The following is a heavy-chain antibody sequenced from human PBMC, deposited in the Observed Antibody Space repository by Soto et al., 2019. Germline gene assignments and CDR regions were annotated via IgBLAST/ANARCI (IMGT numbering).Heavy chain of an antibody. CDR1: GGSVSGVDYF. Sequence: PSETLSLTCTVSGGSVSGVDYFWSWIRQSPGKGLEWIGYIYYTGITHPNPSLKSRLTMAVDTSKNEFSLKLTSVSAADTAVYFCAREERKGIISWFDPWGQGTTVTVSS. V-gene: IGHV4-30-4*01. CDR2: IYYTGIT. D-gene: IGHD2-21*01. J-gene: IGHJ5*02. CDR3: AREERKGIISWFDP.